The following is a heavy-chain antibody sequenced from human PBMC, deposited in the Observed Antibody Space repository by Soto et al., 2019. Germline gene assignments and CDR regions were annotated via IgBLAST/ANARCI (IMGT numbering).Heavy chain of an antibody. J-gene: IGHJ5*02. CDR3: VRGVVCSNCQAGAGFDP. CDR2: INSDGSKI. V-gene: IGHV3-74*01. D-gene: IGHD1-1*01. CDR1: GFSLSSYW. Sequence: EVQLVESGGGLVQPGGSLRLSCEASGFSLSSYWMHWVRQVPGKGLVWVSRINSDGSKINYADSVKGRFTISRDSAKNTLYLQVNSLRAEDTAVYHCVRGVVCSNCQAGAGFDPWGPGTLVTVSS.